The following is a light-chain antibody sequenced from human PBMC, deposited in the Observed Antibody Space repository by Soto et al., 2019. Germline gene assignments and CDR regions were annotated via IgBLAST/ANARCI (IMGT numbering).Light chain of an antibody. CDR3: CSYAGSITYV. V-gene: IGLV2-23*02. CDR1: SSDVGSDNL. Sequence: QSALTQPASVSGSPGQSITISCTGTSSDVGSDNLVSWYQQHPGKAPKFIIYEVNQRPAGVSYRFSGSKSGNTAYLTISGLQAEDEADYYCCSYAGSITYVFGTGTKLTVL. J-gene: IGLJ1*01. CDR2: EVN.